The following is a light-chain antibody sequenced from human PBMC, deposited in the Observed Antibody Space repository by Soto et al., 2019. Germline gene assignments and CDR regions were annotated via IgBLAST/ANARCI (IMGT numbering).Light chain of an antibody. Sequence: QSVLTQPPSASGTPGQRVTISCYGSSSNIGSNYVYWYQQLPGTAPKLLIYRNNQRPSGVPDRFSGSKSGTSASLAISGLRSEDEAEYDCAAWYASLSGYVVFGGGTKLTVL. V-gene: IGLV1-47*01. CDR1: SSNIGSNY. CDR2: RNN. CDR3: AAWYASLSGYVV. J-gene: IGLJ2*01.